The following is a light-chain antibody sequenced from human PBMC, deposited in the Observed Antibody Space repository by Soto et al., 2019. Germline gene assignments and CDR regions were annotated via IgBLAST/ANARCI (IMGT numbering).Light chain of an antibody. V-gene: IGLV1-51*01. CDR3: GTWDSSLSVAV. Sequence: QSALTQPPSVSAAAGQKVTISCSGSSSNIGDNYVSWYQQVPGTAPKLLIYDNDQHSSGTPDRFSAYKSGTSATLGITGLQTGDEADYYCGTWDSSLSVAVFGGGTQLTVL. CDR1: SSNIGDNY. CDR2: DND. J-gene: IGLJ7*01.